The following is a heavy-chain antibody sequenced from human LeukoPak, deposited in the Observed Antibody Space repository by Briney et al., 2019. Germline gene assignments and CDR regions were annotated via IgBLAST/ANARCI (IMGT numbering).Heavy chain of an antibody. CDR3: AKNPYCSSTSCYRVYYYYYMDV. D-gene: IGHD2-2*02. V-gene: IGHV3-30*02. CDR1: GFTFSSYG. Sequence: PGGSLRLSXAASGFTFSSYGMHWVRQAPGKGLEWVAFIRYDGSNKYYADSVKGRFTISRDNSKNTLYLQMNSLRAEDTAVYYCAKNPYCSSTSCYRVYYYYYMDVWGKGTTVTVSS. CDR2: IRYDGSNK. J-gene: IGHJ6*03.